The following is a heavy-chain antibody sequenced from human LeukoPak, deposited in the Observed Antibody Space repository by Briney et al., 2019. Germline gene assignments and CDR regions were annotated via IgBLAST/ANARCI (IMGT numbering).Heavy chain of an antibody. J-gene: IGHJ4*02. CDR2: ISGSAGST. V-gene: IGHV3-23*01. D-gene: IGHD3-16*02. CDR1: GFTFSSCA. CDR3: ARGVLGIWGSYRDYFDY. Sequence: GGSLRLSCAASGFTFSSCAMSWVRQAPGKGLEWVSAISGSAGSTYYADSVKGRFTISRDNSKNTLYLQMNSLRAEDTAVYYCARGVLGIWGSYRDYFDYWGQGTLVTVSS.